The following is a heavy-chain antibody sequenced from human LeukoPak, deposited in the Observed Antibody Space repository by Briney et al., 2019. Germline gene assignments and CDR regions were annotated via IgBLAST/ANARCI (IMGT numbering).Heavy chain of an antibody. Sequence: GGSLRLSCAASGFTFSSFWMSWVRQAPGKGLEWVANIKQDGSEEYHVDSVKGRFTISRDNSESTLEPQMNSLRAEDTALYYCARDPGISMVRGPLYGMDVWGQGTTVTVSS. J-gene: IGHJ6*02. CDR1: GFTFSSFW. CDR3: ARDPGISMVRGPLYGMDV. V-gene: IGHV3-7*01. CDR2: IKQDGSEE. D-gene: IGHD3-10*01.